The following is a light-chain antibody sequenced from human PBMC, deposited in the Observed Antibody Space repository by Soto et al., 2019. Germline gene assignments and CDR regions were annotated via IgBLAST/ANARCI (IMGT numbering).Light chain of an antibody. V-gene: IGLV1-44*01. CDR2: YHN. CDR3: ATWDDSLNVVL. CDR1: SSNIGSNT. Sequence: QPVLTQPPSASGTPGQRVTISCSGSSSNIGSNTVSWYQHLPGTAPKLLIYYHNQRPSGVPDRFSGSKSGTSASLAISGLQSEDEANYYCATWDDSLNVVLFGGGTQLTVL. J-gene: IGLJ2*01.